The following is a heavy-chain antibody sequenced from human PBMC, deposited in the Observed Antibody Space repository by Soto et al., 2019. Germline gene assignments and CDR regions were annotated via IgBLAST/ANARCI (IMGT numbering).Heavy chain of an antibody. CDR2: IYKSATT. D-gene: IGHD7-27*01. Sequence: SETLSLTCSVSGDSISNLDYFWAWIRQPPGQALEYIGYIYKSATTYYNPSFESRVAISVDTSKSQFSLNVTSMTAADTAVYFCARGRYCLTGRCFPNWFDSWGQGALVTVSS. CDR3: ARGRYCLTGRCFPNWFDS. V-gene: IGHV4-30-4*01. J-gene: IGHJ5*01. CDR1: GDSISNLDYF.